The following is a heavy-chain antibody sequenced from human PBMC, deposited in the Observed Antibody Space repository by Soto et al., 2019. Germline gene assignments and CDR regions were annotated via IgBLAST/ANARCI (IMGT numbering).Heavy chain of an antibody. CDR1: GFTFSSYD. V-gene: IGHV3-23*01. Sequence: GGSLRLSCAASGFTFSSYDMSWVRQAPGKGLEWVSAISGSGGSTYYADSVKGRFTISRDNSKNTLYLQMNSLRAEDTAVYYCARDLGYYYDSSGYYPGPFDYWGQGTLVTVSS. J-gene: IGHJ4*02. D-gene: IGHD3-22*01. CDR3: ARDLGYYYDSSGYYPGPFDY. CDR2: ISGSGGST.